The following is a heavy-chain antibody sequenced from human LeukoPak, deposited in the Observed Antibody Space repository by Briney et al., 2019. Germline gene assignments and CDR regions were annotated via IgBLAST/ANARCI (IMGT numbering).Heavy chain of an antibody. CDR2: IYSSGNT. CDR1: GASISSNNYY. D-gene: IGHD3-10*01. J-gene: IGHJ5*02. Sequence: SETLSLTCTVSGASISSNNYYWGWVRQPPGKGLEWIGNIYSSGNTYYNASLKSRVTIYIDTSKNQFSLNLSSVTAADTAVYYCARRVTMVRGATYNWFDPWGQGTLVTVSS. V-gene: IGHV4-39*01. CDR3: ARRVTMVRGATYNWFDP.